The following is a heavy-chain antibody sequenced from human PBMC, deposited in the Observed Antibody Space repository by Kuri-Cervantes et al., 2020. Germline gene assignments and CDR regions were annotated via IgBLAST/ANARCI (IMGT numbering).Heavy chain of an antibody. CDR3: ARMPYSSGWPRGKVVY. J-gene: IGHJ4*02. CDR1: GYTFTYRY. D-gene: IGHD6-19*01. CDR2: INPNSGGT. V-gene: IGHV1-2*04. Sequence: ASVKVSCKASGYTFTYRYLHWVRQAPGQALEWMGWINPNSGGTNYAQKFQGWVTMTRDTSISTAYMERSRLRSDDTAVYYCARMPYSSGWPRGKVVYWGQGTLVTVSS.